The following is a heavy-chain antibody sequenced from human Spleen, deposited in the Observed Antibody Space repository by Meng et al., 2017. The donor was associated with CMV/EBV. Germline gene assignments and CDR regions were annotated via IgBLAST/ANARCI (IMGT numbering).Heavy chain of an antibody. V-gene: IGHV3-7*01. CDR2: IKQDGSEK. CDR3: AKDSQFYASGYYDY. J-gene: IGHJ4*02. CDR1: GFTFSSYW. D-gene: IGHD3-10*01. Sequence: GGSLRLSCAASGFTFSSYWMSWVRQAPGKGLEWVANIKQDGSEKYYVDSVKGRFTISRDNSKDTLYLQVNSLRAEDTAVYYCAKDSQFYASGYYDYWGQGTLVTVSS.